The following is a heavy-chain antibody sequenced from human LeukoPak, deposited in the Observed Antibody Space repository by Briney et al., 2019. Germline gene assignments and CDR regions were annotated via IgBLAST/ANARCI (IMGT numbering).Heavy chain of an antibody. J-gene: IGHJ4*02. V-gene: IGHV4-59*08. CDR2: IHYSGST. CDR3: ARQGPDYYYDSSGYWALDY. D-gene: IGHD3-22*01. CDR1: GGSISSYY. Sequence: SETLSLTCTVSGGSISSYYWSWIRQPPGKGLEWIGYIHYSGSTTYNPSLKSRVTMSVDTSKNQFSLKLSSVTAADTAVYYCARQGPDYYYDSSGYWALDYWGQGTLVTVSS.